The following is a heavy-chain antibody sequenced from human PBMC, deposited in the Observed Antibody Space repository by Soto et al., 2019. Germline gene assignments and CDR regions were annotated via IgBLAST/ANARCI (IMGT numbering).Heavy chain of an antibody. CDR1: GGSISSYY. J-gene: IGHJ3*02. Sequence: SETLSLTCTVSGGSISSYYWSWIRQPPGKGLEWIGYIYYSGSTNYNPSLKSRVTISVDTSKNQFSLKLSSVTAADTAVYYCARSHVNDAFDIWGQGTMVTVSS. CDR3: ARSHVNDAFDI. CDR2: IYYSGST. V-gene: IGHV4-59*01.